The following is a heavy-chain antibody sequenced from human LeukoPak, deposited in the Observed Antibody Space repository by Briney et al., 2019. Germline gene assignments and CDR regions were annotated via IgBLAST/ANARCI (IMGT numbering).Heavy chain of an antibody. D-gene: IGHD2-2*02. CDR1: GGSISSHY. V-gene: IGHV4-59*11. CDR3: TRVSCVSTSCYMAFDS. CDR2: IYYSGST. Sequence: SETLSLTCTVSGGSISSHYWSWIRQPPGKGLEWIGHIYYSGSTSYSPSLESRVTISVDTSNNQFSLRLSSVTAADTAVYYCTRVSCVSTSCYMAFDSWGQGTLVTVSS. J-gene: IGHJ4*02.